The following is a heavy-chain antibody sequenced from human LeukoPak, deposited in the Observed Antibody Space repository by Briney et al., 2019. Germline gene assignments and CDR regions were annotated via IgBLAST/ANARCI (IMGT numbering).Heavy chain of an antibody. CDR2: TYQRSRWYY. J-gene: IGHJ3*02. CDR1: GDRVSSNSAA. CDR3: ARDLSMAFDI. Sequence: SQTLSLTCAISGDRVSSNSAAWNWIRQSPGRGLEWLGRTYQRSRWYYDYAISVKSRITINPDTSKNQFSLQLDSVTPEDTAVYYCARDLSMAFDIWGQGTMVTVSS. V-gene: IGHV6-1*01.